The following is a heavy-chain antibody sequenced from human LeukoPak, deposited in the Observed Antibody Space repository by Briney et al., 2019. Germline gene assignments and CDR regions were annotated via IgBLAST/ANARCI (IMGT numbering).Heavy chain of an antibody. J-gene: IGHJ1*01. D-gene: IGHD3-9*01. CDR2: IYYSGST. V-gene: IGHV4-39*07. CDR1: GGSISSSSYY. CDR3: ARVWGYYDILTGYSNHEYFQH. Sequence: PSETLSLTCTVSGGSISSSSYYWGWIRQPPGKGLEWIGSIYYSGSTYYNPSLKSRVTISVDTSKNQFSLKLSSVTAADTAVYYCARVWGYYDILTGYSNHEYFQHWGQGTLVTVSS.